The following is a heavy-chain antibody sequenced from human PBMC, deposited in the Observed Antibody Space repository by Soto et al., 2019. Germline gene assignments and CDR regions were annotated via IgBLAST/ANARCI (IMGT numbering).Heavy chain of an antibody. V-gene: IGHV1-3*01. Sequence: QVQLVQYGAEVKKPGASVTVSCKASGYTFTSYAIHWVRQAPGQRLEWMGWINAGNGDTKYSQRFQGRVTITRDTSANTVDMELSSLRFEDTAVYYCARDLLSSIDYWGQGTLVTFSS. CDR1: GYTFTSYA. J-gene: IGHJ4*02. CDR3: ARDLLSSIDY. CDR2: INAGNGDT.